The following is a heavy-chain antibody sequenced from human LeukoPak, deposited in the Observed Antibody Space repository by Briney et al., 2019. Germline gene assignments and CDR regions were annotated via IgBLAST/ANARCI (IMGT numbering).Heavy chain of an antibody. V-gene: IGHV3-7*01. CDR1: GFTFSSYW. D-gene: IGHD3-3*01. CDR3: ARVRNDFLEVYMDV. J-gene: IGHJ6*03. CDR2: IKEGGSEK. Sequence: PGGSLRLSCAASGFTFSSYWMTWVRQAPGKGLEGVASIKEGGSEKYYVDSVKGRFTISRDNAKNSLYVQMNSLRAEDTAVYYCARVRNDFLEVYMDVWGKGTTVTVSS.